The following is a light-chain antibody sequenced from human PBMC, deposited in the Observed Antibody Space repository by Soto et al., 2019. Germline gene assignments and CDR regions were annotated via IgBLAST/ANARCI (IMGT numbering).Light chain of an antibody. Sequence: EILMTQSPVTLSVSPGERATLSCRASQSVSSNLAWYQQKPGQAPSLLIYGAFTRATGIPARFSGTGSGTEFTLTISSLQSEDFALYYCQQYNDWLRLTFGGGTKVEIK. V-gene: IGKV3-15*01. CDR3: QQYNDWLRLT. CDR2: GAF. CDR1: QSVSSN. J-gene: IGKJ4*01.